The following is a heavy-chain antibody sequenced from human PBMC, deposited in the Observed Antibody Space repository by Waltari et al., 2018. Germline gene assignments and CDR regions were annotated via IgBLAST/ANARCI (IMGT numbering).Heavy chain of an antibody. D-gene: IGHD3-3*01. Sequence: EVQLVESGGGLVQPGGSLRLSCAASGFTFNNYWMSWVRQAPGEGVEWGANKKEEGSDKHYVEYVKGRLTISRDNAKNSLYLQMNSLRAEDTAVYYGARDAMRDGDFDYWGQGALVTVSS. CDR2: KKEEGSDK. J-gene: IGHJ4*02. CDR1: GFTFNNYW. V-gene: IGHV3-7*01. CDR3: ARDAMRDGDFDY.